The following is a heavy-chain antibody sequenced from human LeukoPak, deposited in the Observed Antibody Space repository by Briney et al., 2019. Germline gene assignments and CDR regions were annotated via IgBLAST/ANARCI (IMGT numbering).Heavy chain of an antibody. CDR3: AKDRGGSPRGFDY. CDR1: GFTFSNYA. D-gene: IGHD6-25*01. Sequence: GGSPRLSCAASGFTFSNYAMTWVRQAPGKGLEWISGISGSGGSTYYADSVKGRFSISRDNSKNTLYLQMNSLGAEETAAYYCAKDRGGSPRGFDYWGQGTLVTVSS. CDR2: ISGSGGST. J-gene: IGHJ4*02. V-gene: IGHV3-23*01.